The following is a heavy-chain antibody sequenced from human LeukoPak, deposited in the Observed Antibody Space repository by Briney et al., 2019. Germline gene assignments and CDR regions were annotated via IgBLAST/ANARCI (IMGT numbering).Heavy chain of an antibody. CDR1: GFTFSGYP. CDR2: ISYDGSNK. Sequence: PGGSLRLSCAASGFTFSGYPIHWVRQAPGKGLEWVAVISYDGSNKYYADSVKGRFTISRDNSKNTLYLQMNSLRAEDTAVYYCARGLWYSSPEIWGQGTMVTVSS. CDR3: ARGLWYSSPEI. J-gene: IGHJ3*02. D-gene: IGHD6-13*01. V-gene: IGHV3-30-3*01.